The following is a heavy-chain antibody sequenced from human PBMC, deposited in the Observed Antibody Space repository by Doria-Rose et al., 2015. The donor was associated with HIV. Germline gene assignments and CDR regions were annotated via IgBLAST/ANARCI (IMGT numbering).Heavy chain of an antibody. J-gene: IGHJ4*02. Sequence: QVTLKESGPVLVKPTETLTLTCTVSGVSLSSPGMGVSWIRQPPGKALEWLANIFSDDERSYITSLKSRLTISRVTSKSQVVLTMTDMDPVDTATYYCARIKSSRWYHKYYFDFWGQGTLAIVSA. V-gene: IGHV2-26*01. CDR3: ARIKSSRWYHKYYFDF. CDR2: IFSDDER. CDR1: GVSLSSPGMG. D-gene: IGHD6-13*01.